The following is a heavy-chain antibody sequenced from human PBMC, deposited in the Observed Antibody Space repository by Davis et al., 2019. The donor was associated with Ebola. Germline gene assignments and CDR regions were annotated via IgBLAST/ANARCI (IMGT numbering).Heavy chain of an antibody. D-gene: IGHD1-26*01. CDR3: ASDVVGALDY. CDR1: GFTFSSYA. CDR2: ISYDGSNK. J-gene: IGHJ4*02. Sequence: GESLKISCAASGFTFSSYAMHWVRQAPGKGLEWVAVISYDGSNKYYADSVKGRFTISRDNSKNTLYLQMNSLRAEDTAVYYCASDVVGALDYWGQGTLVTVSS. V-gene: IGHV3-30-3*01.